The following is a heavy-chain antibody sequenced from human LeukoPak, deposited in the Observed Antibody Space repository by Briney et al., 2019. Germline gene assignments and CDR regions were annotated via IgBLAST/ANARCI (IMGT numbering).Heavy chain of an antibody. Sequence: PGGSLRLSCAASGFTFSSYAMHWVRQAPGKGLEWVAVISYDGSNKYYEDSVKGRFTISRDNSKNTLYLQMNSLRAEDTAVYYCARAAAAGVNWFDPWGQETLVTVSS. D-gene: IGHD6-13*01. CDR1: GFTFSSYA. CDR3: ARAAAAGVNWFDP. V-gene: IGHV3-30-3*01. CDR2: ISYDGSNK. J-gene: IGHJ5*02.